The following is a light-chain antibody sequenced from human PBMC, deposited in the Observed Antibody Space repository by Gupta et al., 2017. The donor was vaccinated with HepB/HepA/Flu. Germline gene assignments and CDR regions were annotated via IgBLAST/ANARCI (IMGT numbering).Light chain of an antibody. CDR1: QGIKNY. CDR2: AAS. J-gene: IGKJ3*01. V-gene: IGKV1-9*01. CDR3: QQGNDYPFK. Sequence: ILLTQSPSFMSASARDRVTITCRASQGIKNYLAWYQQKPGKAPKLLIYAASTLKNGVPSRVSGSGSGTEFTLTISGLQPEDFATYYCQQGNDYPFKFGHGTKVDIK.